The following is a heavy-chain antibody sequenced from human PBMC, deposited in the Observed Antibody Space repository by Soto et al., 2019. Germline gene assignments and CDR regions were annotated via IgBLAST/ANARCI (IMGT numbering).Heavy chain of an antibody. V-gene: IGHV4-34*02. CDR2: ISHDVGT. Sequence: QVQLQQWGAGLLRPSETLSLTCAFYGGSFDDFYWSWVRQSPGKGLEWVGEISHDVGTNYSPSLASRVSISVDTSKNQVSLHLRSVTAADTGLYYCARGQLVWYGDLTPYHRDMDV. CDR3: ARGQLVWYGDLTPYHRDMDV. D-gene: IGHD3-10*01. CDR1: GGSFDDFY. J-gene: IGHJ6*01.